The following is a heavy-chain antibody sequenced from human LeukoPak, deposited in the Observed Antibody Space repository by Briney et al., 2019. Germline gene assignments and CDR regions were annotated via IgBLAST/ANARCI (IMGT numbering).Heavy chain of an antibody. CDR3: ARGSSSNSWYFDY. V-gene: IGHV6-1*01. CDR2: TYYRSKWYN. D-gene: IGHD6-13*01. CDR1: GDSVSSNSAT. Sequence: KQSQTHSLTCAISGDSVSSNSATWTWIRQSPSRGLEWLGRTYYRSKWYNEYAISVKGRITINPDTSRNQFSLQLNSVTPEDTAVYYCARGSSSNSWYFDYWGQGTLVTVSS. J-gene: IGHJ4*02.